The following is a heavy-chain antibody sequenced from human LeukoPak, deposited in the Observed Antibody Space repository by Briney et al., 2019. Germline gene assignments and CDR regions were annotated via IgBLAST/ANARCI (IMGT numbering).Heavy chain of an antibody. CDR1: GGSISSSSYY. Sequence: PSETLSLTCTVSGGSISSSSYYWGWIRQPPGKGLEWIGSIYYSGSTYYNPSLKSRVTISVDTSKNQFSLKLSSVTAADTAVYYCARRYSSGWYYFDYWGQGTLVTVSS. CDR3: ARRYSSGWYYFDY. J-gene: IGHJ4*02. D-gene: IGHD6-19*01. V-gene: IGHV4-39*01. CDR2: IYYSGST.